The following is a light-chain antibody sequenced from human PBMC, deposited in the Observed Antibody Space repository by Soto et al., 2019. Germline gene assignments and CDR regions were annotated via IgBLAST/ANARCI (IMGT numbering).Light chain of an antibody. Sequence: DIQMTQSPSTLSASVGDRVTITCRASQSVSTWLAWYQQKPGKAPNLLIYKTSTLNSGVPSRFSGSGSGTEFTLTITSLQPDDFATYYCQQYGDFTTFGQGTKVEI. CDR3: QQYGDFTT. V-gene: IGKV1-5*03. CDR1: QSVSTW. J-gene: IGKJ1*01. CDR2: KTS.